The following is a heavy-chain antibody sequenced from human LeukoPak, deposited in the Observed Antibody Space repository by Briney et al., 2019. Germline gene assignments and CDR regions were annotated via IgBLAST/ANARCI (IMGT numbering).Heavy chain of an antibody. CDR3: ARGRDGYND. Sequence: GRSLRLSCAASGFTFSSYGMHWVRQAPGKGLEWVSYISSSSSTIYYADSVKGRFTISRDNAKNSLYLQMNSLRAEDTAVYYCARGRDGYNDWGQGTLVTVSS. D-gene: IGHD5-24*01. V-gene: IGHV3-48*04. J-gene: IGHJ4*02. CDR1: GFTFSSYG. CDR2: ISSSSSTI.